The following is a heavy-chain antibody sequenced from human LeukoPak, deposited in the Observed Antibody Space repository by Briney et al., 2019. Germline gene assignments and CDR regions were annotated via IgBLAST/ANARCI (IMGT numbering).Heavy chain of an antibody. CDR1: GFTFSTSA. Sequence: GGSLRLSCAASGFTFSTSAVHWVRQAPGKGLEWVAVISSDGRNTDYADSVKGRLTISRDNSKNTMYLQMNSLKNEDTAEYYCARTRDCSSAACYRDFDIWGQGTMVTVSS. CDR2: ISSDGRNT. D-gene: IGHD2-2*01. J-gene: IGHJ3*02. V-gene: IGHV3-30*04. CDR3: ARTRDCSSAACYRDFDI.